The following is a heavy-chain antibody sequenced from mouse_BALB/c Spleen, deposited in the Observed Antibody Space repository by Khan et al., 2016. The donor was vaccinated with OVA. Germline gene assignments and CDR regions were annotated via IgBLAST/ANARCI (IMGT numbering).Heavy chain of an antibody. V-gene: IGHV2-6-5*01. D-gene: IGHD1-1*02. J-gene: IGHJ4*01. CDR1: GFSLTDYG. Sequence: QVQLKQSGPGLVAPSQSLSITCTVSGFSLTDYGVSWIRQPPGKGLEWLGVIWGGGSTYYNSALKSRLSISKDNSKSQVFLKMNSLQTDDTAMYYCAKQIWSPYYGMDYWGQGTPVTVSS. CDR2: IWGGGST. CDR3: AKQIWSPYYGMDY.